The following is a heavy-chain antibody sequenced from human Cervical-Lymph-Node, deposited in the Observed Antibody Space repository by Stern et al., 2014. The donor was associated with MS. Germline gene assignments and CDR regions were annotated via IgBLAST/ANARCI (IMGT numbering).Heavy chain of an antibody. D-gene: IGHD3-22*01. CDR2: VYHGGIH. CDR3: ARLPHYYDMSGPYV. V-gene: IGHV4-4*02. CDR1: GGSISSSNW. Sequence: QVQLKESGPGLVTPSGTLSLTCAVSGGSISSSNWWSWVLQPPRKGLQWIGEVYHGGIHNYNPSRKTRVTIALDKSKNKFSLKLSSVTAADTAVYYCARLPHYYDMSGPYVWGQGTLVTVSS. J-gene: IGHJ4*02.